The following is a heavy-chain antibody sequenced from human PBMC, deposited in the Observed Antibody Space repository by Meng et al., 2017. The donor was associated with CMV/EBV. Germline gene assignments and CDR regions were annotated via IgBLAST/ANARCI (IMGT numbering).Heavy chain of an antibody. CDR1: GGSINTYY. CDR2: VYYNGST. CDR3: ARDSTLRGFYYYGMNV. D-gene: IGHD3-10*01. V-gene: IGHV4-59*01. J-gene: IGHJ6*02. Sequence: GSLRLSCTVSGGSINTYYWNWIRQPPGKGLEWIGYVYYNGSTNYSPSLKSRVTISVDTSKNQFSLKLSSVTAADTAVYFCARDSTLRGFYYYGMNVWGQGTTVTVSS.